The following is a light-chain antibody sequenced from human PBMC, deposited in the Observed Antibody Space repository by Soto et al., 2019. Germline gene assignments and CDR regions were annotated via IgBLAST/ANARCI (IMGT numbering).Light chain of an antibody. J-gene: IGKJ1*01. CDR2: KAS. Sequence: DIQMTQSPSTLSASVGDRVTITCRASQSISSWLAWYQQKPGKAPKLLIYKASSLESGVPSRFSGSGSGTDFTLTICSLPPDDFATYYCQQYNSYSRTVGQGTKVEIK. CDR1: QSISSW. V-gene: IGKV1-5*03. CDR3: QQYNSYSRT.